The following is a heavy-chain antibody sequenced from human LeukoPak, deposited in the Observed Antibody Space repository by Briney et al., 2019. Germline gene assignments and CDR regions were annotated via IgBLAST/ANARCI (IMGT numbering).Heavy chain of an antibody. CDR3: ARVFFGDCSSTSCYYYYYYMDV. V-gene: IGHV1-69*13. CDR2: AIPIFGTA. Sequence: SVKVSCKASGGTFSSYAISWVRQAPGQGLEWMGGAIPIFGTANYAQKFQGRVTITADESTSTAYMELSSLRSEDTAVYYCARVFFGDCSSTSCYYYYYYMDVWGKGTTVTVSS. J-gene: IGHJ6*03. D-gene: IGHD2-2*01. CDR1: GGTFSSYA.